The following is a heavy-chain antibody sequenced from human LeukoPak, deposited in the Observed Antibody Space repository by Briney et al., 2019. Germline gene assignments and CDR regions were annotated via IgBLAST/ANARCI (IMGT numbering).Heavy chain of an antibody. V-gene: IGHV3-7*01. Sequence: GGSLRLSCAASKFTFSAYWMSWVRQAPGKGLEWVANIKQDGSEKYYVDSVKGRFTISRDNAKNSLYLQMNSLRAEDTAVYYCARRRYSGSSQHFDYWGLGTLVTVSS. J-gene: IGHJ4*02. CDR2: IKQDGSEK. D-gene: IGHD1-26*01. CDR3: ARRRYSGSSQHFDY. CDR1: KFTFSAYW.